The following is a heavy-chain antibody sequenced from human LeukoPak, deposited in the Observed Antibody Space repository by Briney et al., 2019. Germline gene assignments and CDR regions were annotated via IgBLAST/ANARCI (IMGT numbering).Heavy chain of an antibody. Sequence: PSETLSLTCAVYGGSFSGYYWSWIRQPPGKGLEWIGEINHSGSTNYNPSLKSRVTISVDTSKNQFSLKLSSVTAADTAVYYCARVSSYYDSSGYFLYRVGYFDYWGQGTLVTVSS. CDR1: GGSFSGYY. V-gene: IGHV4-34*01. D-gene: IGHD3-22*01. CDR3: ARVSSYYDSSGYFLYRVGYFDY. CDR2: INHSGST. J-gene: IGHJ4*02.